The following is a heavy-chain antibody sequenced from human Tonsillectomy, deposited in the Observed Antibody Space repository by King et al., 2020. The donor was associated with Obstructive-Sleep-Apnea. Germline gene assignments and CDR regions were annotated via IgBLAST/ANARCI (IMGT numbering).Heavy chain of an antibody. Sequence: VQLQQWGAGLLKPLETLSLTCAVYGGSFSGYYWSWIRQPPGKGLEWIGEINHSGSTNYNPSLKSRVTISVDTSKNQFSLKLSSVTAADTAVYYCARGRGSSDYWGQGTLVTVSS. CDR3: ARGRGSSDY. CDR1: GGSFSGYY. CDR2: INHSGST. V-gene: IGHV4-34*01. J-gene: IGHJ4*02. D-gene: IGHD1-26*01.